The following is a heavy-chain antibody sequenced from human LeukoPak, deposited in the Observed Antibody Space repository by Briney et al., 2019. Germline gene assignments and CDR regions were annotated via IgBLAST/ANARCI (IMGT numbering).Heavy chain of an antibody. CDR2: IYQSVST. V-gene: IGHV4-38-2*01. D-gene: IGHD3/OR15-3a*01. CDR3: ARGSNYYYSMDV. Sequence: SETLSLTCAVSGYSISSGYYWGWIRQPPGKGLEWIGSIYQSVSTYYSPSLKSRVAISADTPKNQFSLKLTSVPAADTAVYYCARGSNYYYSMDVWGKGTTVTVSS. J-gene: IGHJ6*04. CDR1: GYSISSGYY.